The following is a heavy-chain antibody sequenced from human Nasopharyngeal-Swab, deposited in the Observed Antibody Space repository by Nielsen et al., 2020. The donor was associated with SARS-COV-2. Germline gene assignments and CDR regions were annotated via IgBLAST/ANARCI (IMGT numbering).Heavy chain of an antibody. CDR1: GFTFRIYG. D-gene: IGHD1-26*01. V-gene: IGHV3-30*05. CDR2: TSFDGSNK. Sequence: GASLKISWASSGFTFRIYGMHWVRQAPGKGLEWVAVTSFDGSNKSYADSVKGRFTISKDYAQNTLYLHMNSLRAEDTAVYYCAKGLRVGSAYYFYYYMDVWGKGTTVTVSS. CDR3: AKGLRVGSAYYFYYYMDV. J-gene: IGHJ6*03.